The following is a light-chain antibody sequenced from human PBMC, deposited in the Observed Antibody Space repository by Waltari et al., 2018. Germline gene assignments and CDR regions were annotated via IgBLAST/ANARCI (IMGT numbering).Light chain of an antibody. J-gene: IGLJ3*02. Sequence: QSALTQPASVSGSPGQSITISCTGTSADVGHFDYVSWYQQYPGKAPKLMIYAVSNLPSGVSDRFSGSKSGSTASLTISGLQAEDEADYYCALYTSRGVFGGGTKLTVL. V-gene: IGLV2-14*03. CDR1: SADVGHFDY. CDR3: ALYTSRGV. CDR2: AVS.